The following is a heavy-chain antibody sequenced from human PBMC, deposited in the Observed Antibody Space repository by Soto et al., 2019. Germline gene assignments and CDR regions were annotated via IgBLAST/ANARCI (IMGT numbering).Heavy chain of an antibody. CDR1: GYSFTSYW. V-gene: IGHV5-51*01. J-gene: IGHJ3*02. CDR3: ARHHFDSNGYYAWTFDI. Sequence: GESLKISCKGSGYSFTSYWIGWVRQMPGKGLEWMGIIYPGDSDTRYSPSFQGQVTISADKSISTAYLQWSSLKASDTAMYYCARHHFDSNGYYAWTFDIWAPGTLVTGSS. CDR2: IYPGDSDT. D-gene: IGHD3-22*01.